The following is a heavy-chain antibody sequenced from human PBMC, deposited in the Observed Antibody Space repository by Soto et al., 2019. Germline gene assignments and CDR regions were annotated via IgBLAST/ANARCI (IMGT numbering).Heavy chain of an antibody. CDR2: IRNKANRYTT. J-gene: IGHJ3*02. D-gene: IGHD6-13*01. V-gene: IGHV3-72*01. Sequence: PGGSVRLSCAASGFTFSDHYMDWVRQAPGKGLEWVGRIRNKANRYTTEYAASVKGRFTISRDDSKNSLYLQMNSLKTEDTAVYYCSRVRSSSWGLDAFDMWGQGTMVTVSS. CDR1: GFTFSDHY. CDR3: SRVRSSSWGLDAFDM.